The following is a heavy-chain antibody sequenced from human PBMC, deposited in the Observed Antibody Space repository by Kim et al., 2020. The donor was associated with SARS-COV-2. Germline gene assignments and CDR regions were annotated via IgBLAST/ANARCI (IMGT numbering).Heavy chain of an antibody. D-gene: IGHD3-3*01. J-gene: IGHJ5*02. V-gene: IGHV4-31*03. CDR3: ARALGVTIFGVSIINWFDP. CDR2: IYYSGST. CDR1: GGSISSGGYY. Sequence: SETLSLTCTVAGGSISSGGYYWSWIRQHPGKGLEWIGYIYYSGSTYYNPSLKSRVTISVDTSKNQFSLQLSSVTAADTAVYYCARALGVTIFGVSIINWFDPWGQGTLVTVSS.